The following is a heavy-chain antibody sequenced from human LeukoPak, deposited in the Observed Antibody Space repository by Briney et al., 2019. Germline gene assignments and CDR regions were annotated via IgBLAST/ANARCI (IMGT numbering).Heavy chain of an antibody. CDR2: TYYSGST. V-gene: IGHV4-59*08. D-gene: IGHD3-3*01. J-gene: IGHJ2*01. Sequence: SETLSLTCTVSGGSISSYNWSWIRHPPRQGLGWIGYTYYSGSTNYNPSLKSRVTISVDTSKNQFSLKLSSVTAADTAVYYCARHSLIVLGYFDLWGRGTLVTVSS. CDR3: ARHSLIVLGYFDL. CDR1: GGSISSYN.